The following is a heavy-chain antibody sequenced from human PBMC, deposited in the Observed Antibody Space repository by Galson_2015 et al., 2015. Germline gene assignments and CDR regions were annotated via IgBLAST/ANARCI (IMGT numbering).Heavy chain of an antibody. J-gene: IGHJ6*02. CDR2: ISYDGSNK. CDR3: ARDRGYGREHYGMDV. V-gene: IGHV3-30*03. D-gene: IGHD5-12*01. CDR1: GFTFSSYG. Sequence: SLRLSCAASGFTFSSYGMHWVRPAPGKGLEWVAVISYDGSNKYYADSVKGRFTISRDNSKNTLYLQMNSLRAEDTAVYYCARDRGYGREHYGMDVWGQGTTVTVSS.